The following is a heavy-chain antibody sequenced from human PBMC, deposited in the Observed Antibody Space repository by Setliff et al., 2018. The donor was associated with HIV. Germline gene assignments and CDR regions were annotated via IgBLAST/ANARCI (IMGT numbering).Heavy chain of an antibody. Sequence: SETLSLTCTVTGGSISSGGFYWTWIRQHPGKGLEWIGYIYNTGSTYHSPSVESRVTMSLDTSRDQFSLNLRSVTAADTAVYFCARLIHTGLLYFDFWGLGTLVTVSS. CDR3: ARLIHTGLLYFDF. CDR1: GGSISSGGFY. J-gene: IGHJ4*02. CDR2: IYNTGST. V-gene: IGHV4-31*02. D-gene: IGHD2-8*02.